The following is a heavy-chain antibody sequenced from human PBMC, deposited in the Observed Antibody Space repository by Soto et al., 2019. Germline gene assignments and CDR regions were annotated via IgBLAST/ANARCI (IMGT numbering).Heavy chain of an antibody. CDR3: ARWPGGYYCYGMGV. V-gene: IGHV1-8*01. Sequence: QVQLVQSGAEVKKPGASVKVSCKASGYTFTSYDVNWVRQATGQGLEWMGWMNANSGNTSYVQKFQGRVTMTRNTSIRNANTELRSLRSEDAAVGSCARWPGGYYCYGMGVWGHGPRVTVSS. D-gene: IGHD2-15*01. J-gene: IGHJ6*01. CDR1: GYTFTSYD. CDR2: MNANSGNT.